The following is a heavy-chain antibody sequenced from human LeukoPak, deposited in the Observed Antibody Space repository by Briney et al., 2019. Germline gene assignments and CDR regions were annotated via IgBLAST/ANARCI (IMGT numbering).Heavy chain of an antibody. J-gene: IGHJ4*02. CDR3: ARLSEDSSGYYYPTIFDY. D-gene: IGHD3-22*01. Sequence: ASVKVSCKASGYTFTSYYMHWVRQAPGQGLEWMGIINPSGGSTSYAQKFQGRVTMTRDTSTSTVYMELSSLRSEDTAVYYCARLSEDSSGYYYPTIFDYWGQGTLVTVSS. CDR1: GYTFTSYY. V-gene: IGHV1-46*01. CDR2: INPSGGST.